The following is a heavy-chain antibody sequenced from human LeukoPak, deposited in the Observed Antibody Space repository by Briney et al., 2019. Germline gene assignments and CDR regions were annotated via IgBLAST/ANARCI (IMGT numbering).Heavy chain of an antibody. Sequence: SETLSLTCAVYGGSFSGYYWSWIRQPPGKGLEWIGEINHSGSTNYNPSLKSRVTISADTSKNQFSLRLSSVTAADTAVYYCAIIVVIPSAPDAFDIWGPGTMVTVSS. CDR3: AIIVVIPSAPDAFDI. J-gene: IGHJ3*02. CDR1: GGSFSGYY. V-gene: IGHV4-34*01. CDR2: INHSGST. D-gene: IGHD2-2*01.